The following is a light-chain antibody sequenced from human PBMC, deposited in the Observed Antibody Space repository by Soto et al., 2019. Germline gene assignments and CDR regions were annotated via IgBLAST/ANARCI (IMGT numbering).Light chain of an antibody. CDR3: QECNNWPSMYT. CDR1: QSVRTK. Sequence: EIVMTQSPATLSVSPGERATLSCRASQSVRTKLAWYQQKPGQATRLLIYGASTRATGIPARFSGSGSGTDFTITISSLQSEDFAVYYCQECNNWPSMYTFGQGTKLEIK. J-gene: IGKJ2*01. CDR2: GAS. V-gene: IGKV3-15*01.